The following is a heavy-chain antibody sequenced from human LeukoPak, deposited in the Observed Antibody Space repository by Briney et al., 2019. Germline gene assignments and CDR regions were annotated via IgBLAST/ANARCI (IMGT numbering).Heavy chain of an antibody. CDR3: ARDKSRTYGSADAFDV. CDR1: GSSISSSNYY. V-gene: IGHV4-39*07. D-gene: IGHD3-10*01. Sequence: PSETLSLTCTVSGSSISSSNYYWGWVRQPPGKGLEWIGSIYYSGSTYYNPSLKSRVTMSVDTSKKQFSLKLSSVTAADTAVYYCARDKSRTYGSADAFDVWGQGTMVTVSS. J-gene: IGHJ3*01. CDR2: IYYSGST.